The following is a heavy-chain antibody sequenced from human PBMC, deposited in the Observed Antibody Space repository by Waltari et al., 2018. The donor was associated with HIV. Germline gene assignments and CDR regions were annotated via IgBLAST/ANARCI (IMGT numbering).Heavy chain of an antibody. D-gene: IGHD1-26*01. CDR2: GSTYNANT. CDR3: ARDGLRYSGTFYSDY. Sequence: QVHLVQSGAEMKKPGASVKVSCKASGYTFLSYGISWVRQAPGHGLEWMGWGSTYNANTNYAPSLQGRVTMTTDTSTTTAYMELRSLTSDDTAVYYCARDGLRYSGTFYSDYWGQGTLVTVSS. CDR1: GYTFLSYG. V-gene: IGHV1-18*01. J-gene: IGHJ4*02.